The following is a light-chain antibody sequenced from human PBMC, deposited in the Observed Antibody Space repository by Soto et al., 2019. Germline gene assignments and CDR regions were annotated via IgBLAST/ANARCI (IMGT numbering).Light chain of an antibody. CDR1: QSITYW. CDR2: DVF. CDR3: QQYHSFSFT. J-gene: IGKJ5*01. Sequence: DIQMTQSPSSLSASVGDRVTITCRASQSITYWLAWYQQKPGRAPKLLIYDVFNLQSGVPSRFSGSGSGTEFTLTISSLQPDDSETYYCQQYHSFSFTFGQGTRLEIK. V-gene: IGKV1-5*01.